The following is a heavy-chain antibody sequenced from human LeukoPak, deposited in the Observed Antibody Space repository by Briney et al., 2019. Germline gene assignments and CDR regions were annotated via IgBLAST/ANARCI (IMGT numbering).Heavy chain of an antibody. J-gene: IGHJ4*02. CDR2: ISAYNSNT. D-gene: IGHD2-2*01. Sequence: ASVKVSCKASGYTFTSYGISWVRQAPGQGLEWMGWISAYNSNTNYAQKLQGRVTMTTDTSTSTAYMELRSLRSDDTAVYYCARPQGYCSSTSCSNLFDYWGQGTLVTVSS. CDR3: ARPQGYCSSTSCSNLFDY. CDR1: GYTFTSYG. V-gene: IGHV1-18*04.